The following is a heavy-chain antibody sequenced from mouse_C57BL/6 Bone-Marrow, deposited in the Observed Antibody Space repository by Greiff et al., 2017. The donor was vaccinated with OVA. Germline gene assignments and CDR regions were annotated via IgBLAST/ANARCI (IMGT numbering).Heavy chain of an antibody. CDR1: GYTFTSYW. Sequence: QVQLKQPGAELVRPGTSVKLSCKASGYTFTSYWMHWVKQRPGQGLEWIGVIDPSDSYTNYNQKFKGKATLTVDTSSSTAYMQLSSLTSEDSAVYYCARSSYDFLSYWGQGTLVTVSA. CDR2: IDPSDSYT. D-gene: IGHD6-1*01. V-gene: IGHV1-59*01. CDR3: ARSSYDFLSY. J-gene: IGHJ3*01.